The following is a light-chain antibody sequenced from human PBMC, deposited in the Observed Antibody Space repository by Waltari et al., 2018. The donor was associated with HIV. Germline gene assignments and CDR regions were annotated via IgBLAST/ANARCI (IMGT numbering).Light chain of an antibody. Sequence: SYELTQPPSVSVSPGKTARITCSGDALPKQYASWIQKKPGQAPVLVIYKDSETPSGIPGRFSGSSSGTTVTLTISGVHAEDEADYYCQSADSSGTYPWVFGGGTKLTVL. CDR2: KDS. CDR1: ALPKQY. V-gene: IGLV3-25*03. J-gene: IGLJ3*02. CDR3: QSADSSGTYPWV.